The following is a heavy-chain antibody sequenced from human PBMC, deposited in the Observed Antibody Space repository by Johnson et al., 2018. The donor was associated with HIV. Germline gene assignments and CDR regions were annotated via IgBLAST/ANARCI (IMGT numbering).Heavy chain of an antibody. D-gene: IGHD6-25*01. J-gene: IGHJ3*02. Sequence: VQLVESGGGLIQPGGSLRLSCAASGFTVSSNYMSWVRQAPGKGLEWVSVIYSGGSTYYADSVKGRFTISRDNSKNSLYLQMNSLRAEDTALYYCATVRMSSAYAFDIWGQGTTVTVSS. V-gene: IGHV3-53*01. CDR2: IYSGGST. CDR3: ATVRMSSAYAFDI. CDR1: GFTVSSNY.